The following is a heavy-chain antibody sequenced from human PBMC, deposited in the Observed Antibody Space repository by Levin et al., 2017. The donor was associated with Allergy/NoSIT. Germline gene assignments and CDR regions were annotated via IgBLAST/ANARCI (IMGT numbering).Heavy chain of an antibody. Sequence: ESGPTLVKPTQTLTLTCTFSGFSLSTSGVGVGWIRQPPGKALEWLALIYWNDDKRYSPSLKSRLTITKDTSKNQVVLTMTNMDPVDTATYYCAHEAPYYDILTGYYGWFDPWGQGTLVTVSS. CDR2: IYWNDDK. D-gene: IGHD3-9*01. V-gene: IGHV2-5*01. J-gene: IGHJ5*02. CDR3: AHEAPYYDILTGYYGWFDP. CDR1: GFSLSTSGVG.